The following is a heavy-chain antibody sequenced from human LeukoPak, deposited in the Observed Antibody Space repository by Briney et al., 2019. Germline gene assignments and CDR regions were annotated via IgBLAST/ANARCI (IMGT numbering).Heavy chain of an antibody. Sequence: ASVKVPCKASGYTFTNSDITWVRQAPGKGLEWMGRISTSNGDTNYAAKLQGRVTMTTDTSTSTVYMELGSLTFDDTAVYFCARDPYHRLGPPLDLWGQGTLVTVSS. CDR2: ISTSNGDT. V-gene: IGHV1-18*01. J-gene: IGHJ5*02. D-gene: IGHD1-14*01. CDR3: ARDPYHRLGPPLDL. CDR1: GYTFTNSD.